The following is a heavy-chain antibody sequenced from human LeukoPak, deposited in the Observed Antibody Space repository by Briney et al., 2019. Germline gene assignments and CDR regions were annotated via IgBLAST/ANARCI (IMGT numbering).Heavy chain of an antibody. Sequence: ASVKVSCKASGYTFTDYYMHWVQQALGKGLEWMGRVDPEDGETIYAEKFQGRVTITADTSTDTAYMELSSLRSEDTAVYYCATWSSSWYFDYWGQGTLVTVSS. D-gene: IGHD6-13*01. J-gene: IGHJ4*02. V-gene: IGHV1-69-2*01. CDR3: ATWSSSWYFDY. CDR2: VDPEDGET. CDR1: GYTFTDYY.